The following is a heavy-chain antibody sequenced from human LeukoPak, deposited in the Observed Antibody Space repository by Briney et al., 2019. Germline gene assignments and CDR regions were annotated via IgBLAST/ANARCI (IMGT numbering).Heavy chain of an antibody. CDR1: GYTLPEIS. CDR3: TTDIVGAVF. J-gene: IGHJ4*02. Sequence: ASVKGSCKVSGYTLPEISMHWVRQAPGKGLEWMGGVDPEDGETIYAQKFQGRVTMTEDTSTDTAYMELSSLSSQDTAVYYCTTDIVGAVFWGQGTLVTVSS. CDR2: VDPEDGET. V-gene: IGHV1-24*01. D-gene: IGHD1-26*01.